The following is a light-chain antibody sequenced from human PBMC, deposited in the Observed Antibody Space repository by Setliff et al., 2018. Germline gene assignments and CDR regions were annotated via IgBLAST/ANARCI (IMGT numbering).Light chain of an antibody. V-gene: IGLV2-18*02. CDR2: EVF. CDR1: YSDIGGHDR. Sequence: QSVLTQPPSVSGSPGQSVTISCTGTYSDIGGHDRVSWYQQPPGAAPKLIIYEVFHRPSGVPVRFSGSKSGTTASLTISGLQAEDEADYYCSSHTTSSTWVFGGGTKVTVL. J-gene: IGLJ3*02. CDR3: SSHTTSSTWV.